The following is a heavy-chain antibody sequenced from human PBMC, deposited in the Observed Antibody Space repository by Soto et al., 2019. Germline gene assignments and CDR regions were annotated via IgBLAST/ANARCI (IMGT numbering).Heavy chain of an antibody. CDR3: ARRKYNFDSSGSYYPDAFDV. Sequence: EVQLVQSGTEVKKPGESLRISCQGSGYTFSDSWIGWVRQMPGKGLEWMGLVYPGDSDTKYSPSFQGQVTISADKSINTAYLQWGSLKASDTAMYYCARRKYNFDSSGSYYPDAFDVWGQGTMVKVSS. V-gene: IGHV5-51*01. J-gene: IGHJ3*01. D-gene: IGHD3-22*01. CDR1: GYTFSDSW. CDR2: VYPGDSDT.